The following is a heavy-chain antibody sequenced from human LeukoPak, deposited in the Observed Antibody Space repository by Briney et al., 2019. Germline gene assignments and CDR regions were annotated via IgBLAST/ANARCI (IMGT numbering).Heavy chain of an antibody. V-gene: IGHV4-31*03. D-gene: IGHD3-3*01. J-gene: IGHJ4*02. CDR1: GGSISSGGYY. CDR2: IYYTGST. CDR3: ARGRVELRFLEWPKYYFDY. Sequence: SETLSLTCTVSGGSISSGGYYWTWIRQHPGKGLEWIGYIYYTGSTFFNPSLKSRVIISVDTSKNQFSLKLSSVTAADTAVYYCARGRVELRFLEWPKYYFDYWGQGTLVTVSS.